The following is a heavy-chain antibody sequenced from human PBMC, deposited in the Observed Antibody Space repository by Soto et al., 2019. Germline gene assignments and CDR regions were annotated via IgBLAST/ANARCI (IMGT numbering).Heavy chain of an antibody. CDR2: IIPIFGTA. Sequence: QVQLVQSGAEVKKPGSSVKVSCKASGGTFSSYAISWVRQAPGQGIEWMGGIIPIFGTANYAQKFQGRVKITADEATSTAYMELGSLRSEDTAVYCCALAGTRERDFDYWGPGTLVTVSS. CDR1: GGTFSSYA. D-gene: IGHD6-19*01. V-gene: IGHV1-69*01. CDR3: ALAGTRERDFDY. J-gene: IGHJ4*02.